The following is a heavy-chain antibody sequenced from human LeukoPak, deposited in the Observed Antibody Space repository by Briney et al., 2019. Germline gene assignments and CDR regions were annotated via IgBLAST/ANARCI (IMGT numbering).Heavy chain of an antibody. V-gene: IGHV3-23*01. Sequence: GGSLRLSCAASGFIFSTYAMSWVRQAPGKGLEWVSSVSGPGGSTYYADSVKGRFTISRDNSKNTLYLQMNILRAEDTAIYYCAKDRMYSSSPASFHHWGQGTLVTVSS. CDR3: AKDRMYSSSPASFHH. CDR2: VSGPGGST. D-gene: IGHD6-13*01. CDR1: GFIFSTYA. J-gene: IGHJ1*01.